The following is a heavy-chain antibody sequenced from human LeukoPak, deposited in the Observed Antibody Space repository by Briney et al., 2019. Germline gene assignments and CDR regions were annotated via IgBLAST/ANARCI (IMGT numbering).Heavy chain of an antibody. J-gene: IGHJ4*02. CDR3: ARGRGPGTLAFSFDY. Sequence: SETLSLTCTVSGGSISSGDHYWSWIRQPPGKGLEWIGYTYNSGGTYYNPSLKSRVTISVDTSKNQFSLKLTSVTAADTAVYYCARGRGPGTLAFSFDYWGQGTLVTVSS. D-gene: IGHD1-7*01. CDR2: TYNSGGT. V-gene: IGHV4-30-4*08. CDR1: GGSISSGDHY.